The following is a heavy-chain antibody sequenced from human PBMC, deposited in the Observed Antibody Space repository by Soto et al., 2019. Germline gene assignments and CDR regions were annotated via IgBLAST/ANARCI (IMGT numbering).Heavy chain of an antibody. J-gene: IGHJ6*02. Sequence: XSVKVSCKASVYTFTGYYMHWVRQAPGQGLEWMGWINPNSGGTNYAQKFQGWVTMTRDTSISTAYMELSRLRSDDTAVYYCARDRGYSYGSYYYYYGMDVWGQGTTVTVSS. CDR3: ARDRGYSYGSYYYYYGMDV. CDR2: INPNSGGT. CDR1: VYTFTGYY. V-gene: IGHV1-2*04. D-gene: IGHD5-18*01.